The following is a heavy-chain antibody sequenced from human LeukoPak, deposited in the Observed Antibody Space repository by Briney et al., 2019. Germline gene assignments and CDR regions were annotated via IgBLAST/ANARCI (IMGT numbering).Heavy chain of an antibody. D-gene: IGHD3/OR15-3a*01. CDR1: GGSISSYY. J-gene: IGHJ4*02. Sequence: SGTLSLTCTVSGGSISSYYWSWIRQPPGKGLEWIGYIYYSGSTNYNPSLESRVTISVDTSKNQFSLKLTSVTAADTAVYYCARGTGYYPHWGQGTLVTVSS. V-gene: IGHV4-59*01. CDR2: IYYSGST. CDR3: ARGTGYYPH.